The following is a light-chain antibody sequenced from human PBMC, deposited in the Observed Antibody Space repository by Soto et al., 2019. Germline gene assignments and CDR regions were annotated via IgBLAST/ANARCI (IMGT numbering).Light chain of an antibody. Sequence: DIQMTQSPSSLSASVGDRVTITCRASQGISYYLAWYQQKPGKVPKLLIYAASTLQSGVPSRFSGSGSGTGFTLTISSLQPDDFATYYCQQYNTYSTFGQGTRLEIK. CDR1: QGISYY. J-gene: IGKJ5*01. CDR3: QQYNTYST. V-gene: IGKV1-27*01. CDR2: AAS.